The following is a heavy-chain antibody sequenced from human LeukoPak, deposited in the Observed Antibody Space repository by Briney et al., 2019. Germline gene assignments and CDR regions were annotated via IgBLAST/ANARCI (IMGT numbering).Heavy chain of an antibody. J-gene: IGHJ4*02. CDR1: GFSFSSYS. V-gene: IGHV3-21*01. CDR2: ISGTSSYI. CDR3: ARDRITMVRGVIHPFDY. D-gene: IGHD3-10*01. Sequence: KPGGSLRLSCAASGFSFSSYSMSWVRQAPGEGLEWVSSISGTSSYIYYADSVKGRFTISRDNAKNSLYLQMNSLRAEDTAVYYCARDRITMVRGVIHPFDYWGQGTLVTVSS.